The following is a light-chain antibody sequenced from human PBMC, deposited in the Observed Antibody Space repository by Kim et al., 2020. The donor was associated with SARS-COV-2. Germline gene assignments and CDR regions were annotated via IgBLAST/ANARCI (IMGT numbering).Light chain of an antibody. Sequence: SSELTQDPAVSVALGQTVRLTCQGDSLRNYYATWYQQRPGQAPVLVLYGKYNRPSGIPDRFSGSASGNTASLTITGAQAEDEADYYCYSRDSSGDHVVFGGGTKLTVL. J-gene: IGLJ3*02. V-gene: IGLV3-19*01. CDR1: SLRNYY. CDR3: YSRDSSGDHVV. CDR2: GKY.